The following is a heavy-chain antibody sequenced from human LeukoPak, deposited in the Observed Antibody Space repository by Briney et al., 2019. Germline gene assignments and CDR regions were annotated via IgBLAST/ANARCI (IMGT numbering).Heavy chain of an antibody. CDR2: IYYSGST. CDR1: GGSISSYY. J-gene: IGHJ5*02. Sequence: SETLSLTCTVSGGSISSYYWSWIRQPPGKGLEWIGYIYYSGSTNYNPSLKSRVTISVDTSKNQFSLKLSSVTAADTAVYYCARCSGGSCEQGWFDPWAREPWSPSPQ. D-gene: IGHD2-15*01. CDR3: ARCSGGSCEQGWFDP. V-gene: IGHV4-59*01.